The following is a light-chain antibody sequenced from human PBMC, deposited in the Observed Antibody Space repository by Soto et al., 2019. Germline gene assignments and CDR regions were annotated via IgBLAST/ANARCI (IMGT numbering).Light chain of an antibody. V-gene: IGKV3-15*01. J-gene: IGKJ3*01. Sequence: PGERASLSCRASQSVGINVAWYQQKPGQAPRLLLYGASNRATGIPARFSGSGSGTEFTLTISSLQSEDFAVYFCQQYNNWPPVTFGPGTKVDIK. CDR3: QQYNNWPPVT. CDR1: QSVGIN. CDR2: GAS.